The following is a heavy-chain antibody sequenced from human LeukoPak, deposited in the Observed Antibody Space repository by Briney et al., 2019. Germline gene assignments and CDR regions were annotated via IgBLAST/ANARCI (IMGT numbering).Heavy chain of an antibody. CDR1: GFTFDDYA. V-gene: IGHV3-9*01. CDR2: INWNSGGI. J-gene: IGHJ4*02. D-gene: IGHD1-26*01. CDR3: AKVRAPLSGNSYYFDY. Sequence: PGGSLRLSCTASGFTFDDYAMHWVRQAPGKGPEWVSGINWNSGGIAYADSVKGRFTISRDNAKNSLYLQMNSLRPEDTALYYCAKVRAPLSGNSYYFDYWGQGTLVTVSS.